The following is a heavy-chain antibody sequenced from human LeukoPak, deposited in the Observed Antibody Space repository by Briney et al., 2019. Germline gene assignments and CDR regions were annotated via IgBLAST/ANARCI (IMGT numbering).Heavy chain of an antibody. V-gene: IGHV4-39*07. D-gene: IGHD5-24*01. J-gene: IGHJ4*02. Sequence: WETLSLTCTVSGGSFSSNSYYWGWIGQPPGKELEGIGSIYYSGRTYYNPCLNSRITISVNTSNNQFSLKLSSVTAADTAVYCWTGSLEMATTYFDYWGQGTLVTVSS. CDR1: GGSFSSNSYY. CDR3: TGSLEMATTYFDY. CDR2: IYYSGRT.